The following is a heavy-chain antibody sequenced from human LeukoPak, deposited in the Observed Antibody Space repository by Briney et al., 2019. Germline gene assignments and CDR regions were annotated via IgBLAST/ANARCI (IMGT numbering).Heavy chain of an antibody. Sequence: GGSLTLSCAVSGFPFRSYSVNGVRQSPGRGREWVSYISSSCSTIYYADSVKGRFTISRDNAKNSLYLQMNSLRAEDTAVYYCARAETDYDYVWGSYRYWGYFDYWGQGTLVTVSS. J-gene: IGHJ4*02. D-gene: IGHD3-16*02. CDR3: ARAETDYDYVWGSYRYWGYFDY. CDR1: GFPFRSYS. CDR2: ISSSCSTI. V-gene: IGHV3-48*01.